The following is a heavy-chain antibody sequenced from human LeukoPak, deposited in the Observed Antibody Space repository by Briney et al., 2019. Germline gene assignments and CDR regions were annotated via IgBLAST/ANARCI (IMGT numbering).Heavy chain of an antibody. CDR1: GFTFSSYG. Sequence: GGSLRLSCAASGFTFSSYGMHWVRQAPGKGLEWVAVISYDGGNKYYADSVKGRFTISRDNSKNTLYLQMNSLTAEDTAVYYCAKDVVVVTAIPYYYYGMDVWGQGTTVTVSS. CDR3: AKDVVVVTAIPYYYYGMDV. J-gene: IGHJ6*02. V-gene: IGHV3-30*18. D-gene: IGHD2-21*02. CDR2: ISYDGGNK.